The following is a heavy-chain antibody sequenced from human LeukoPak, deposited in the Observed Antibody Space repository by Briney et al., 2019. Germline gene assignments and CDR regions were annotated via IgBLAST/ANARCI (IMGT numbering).Heavy chain of an antibody. D-gene: IGHD2-15*01. Sequence: GGSLKLSCAASGFTFSGSAMHWVRQASGKGPEWVGRIRSKANSYATAYAASVKGRFTISRDDSKNTAHLQMNSLKTEDTAVYYCTLLLRDDAFDIWGQGTMVTVSS. V-gene: IGHV3-73*01. CDR3: TLLLRDDAFDI. CDR2: IRSKANSYAT. CDR1: GFTFSGSA. J-gene: IGHJ3*02.